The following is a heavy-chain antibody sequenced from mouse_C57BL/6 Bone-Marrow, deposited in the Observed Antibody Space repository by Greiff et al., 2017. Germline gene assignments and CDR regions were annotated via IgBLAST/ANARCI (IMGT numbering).Heavy chain of an antibody. CDR1: GYTFTDYN. D-gene: IGHD1-1*01. CDR2: INPNNGGT. J-gene: IGHJ2*01. V-gene: IGHV1-18*01. Sequence: VQLQQSGPELVKPGASVKIPCKASGYTFTDYNMDWVKQSPGKSLEWIGDINPNNGGTIYNQKFKGKATLTVDKSSSTAYMALRSLTSEDTAVXSCAKRGETTVVATEFDYWGQGTTLTVSS. CDR3: AKRGETTVVATEFDY.